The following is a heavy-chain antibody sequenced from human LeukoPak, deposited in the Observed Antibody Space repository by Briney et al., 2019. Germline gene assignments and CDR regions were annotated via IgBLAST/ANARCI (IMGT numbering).Heavy chain of an antibody. CDR2: ICYSGST. J-gene: IGHJ3*02. Sequence: SQTLSLTCTVSGGSISSGGYYWSWIRQHPGKGLEWIGYICYSGSTYYNPSLKSRVTISVDTSKNQFSLKLSSVTAADTAVYYCARDSQLVSEAFDIWGQGAMVTVSS. V-gene: IGHV4-31*03. D-gene: IGHD3-10*01. CDR3: ARDSQLVSEAFDI. CDR1: GGSISSGGYY.